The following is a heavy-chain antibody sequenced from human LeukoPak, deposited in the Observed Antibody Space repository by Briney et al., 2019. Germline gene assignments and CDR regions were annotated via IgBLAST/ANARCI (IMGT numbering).Heavy chain of an antibody. CDR2: INRSGGST. CDR3: ARDPDIVVVPAAIPFDY. V-gene: IGHV3-20*04. Sequence: GGSLRLSCAASGFTFDDYGMSWVRQAPGKGLEWVSGINRSGGSTGYADSVKGRFTISRDNAKNSLYLQMNSLRAEDTALYYCARDPDIVVVPAAIPFDYWGQGTLVTVSS. CDR1: GFTFDDYG. D-gene: IGHD2-2*01. J-gene: IGHJ4*02.